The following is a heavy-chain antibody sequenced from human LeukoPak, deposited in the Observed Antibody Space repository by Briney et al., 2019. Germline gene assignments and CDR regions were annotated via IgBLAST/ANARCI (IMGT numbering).Heavy chain of an antibody. CDR3: ARDKVGATLDY. D-gene: IGHD1-26*01. CDR2: IIPILGIA. J-gene: IGHJ4*02. CDR1: GGTFSSYA. V-gene: IGHV1-69*04. Sequence: ASVKFSCQASGGTFSSYAISWVRQAPGQGLEWMGRIIPILGIANYAQKFQGRVTITADKSTSTAYMELSSLRSEDTAVYYCARDKVGATLDYWGQGTLVTVSS.